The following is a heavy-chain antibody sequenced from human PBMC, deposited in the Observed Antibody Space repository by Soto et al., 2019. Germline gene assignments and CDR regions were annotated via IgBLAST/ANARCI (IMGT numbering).Heavy chain of an antibody. D-gene: IGHD5-18*01. CDR1: GVSISDIY. J-gene: IGHJ5*02. CDR3: ARAPRGYTYGGWFAP. CDR2: IYDSGNT. V-gene: IGHV4-59*01. Sequence: SETLSLTCTVSGVSISDIYWSWIRQPPGKGLEWIGYIYDSGNTKYNPSLKSRVTVSVHTSKNQFSLNLSSVAAADTAVYYCARAPRGYTYGGWFAPWGQGIMVTVYS.